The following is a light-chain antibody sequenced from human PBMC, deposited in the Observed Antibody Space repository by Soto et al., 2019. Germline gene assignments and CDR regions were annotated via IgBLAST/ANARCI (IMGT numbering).Light chain of an antibody. J-gene: IGLJ2*01. V-gene: IGLV2-14*01. CDR3: SSYTTTSTVV. Sequence: QSVLTQPASVSGSPGQSITISCTGTSSDIGVYNYVSWYQQHPGKAPKLMIYDVSNRPSGVSNRFSGSKSGNTASLTISGLQAEDEADYYCSSYTTTSTVVFGGVTKLTVL. CDR2: DVS. CDR1: SSDIGVYNY.